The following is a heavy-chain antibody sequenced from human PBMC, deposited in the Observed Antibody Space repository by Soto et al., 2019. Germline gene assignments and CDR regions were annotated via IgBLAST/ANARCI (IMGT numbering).Heavy chain of an antibody. J-gene: IGHJ4*02. D-gene: IGHD4-17*01. CDR3: AAASYGDYLYYFDY. CDR2: IVVGSGNT. CDR1: GFTFTSSA. Sequence: ASVKVSCKASGFTFTSSAMQWVRQARGQRLEWIGWIVVGSGNTNYAQKFQERVTITRDMSTSTAYMELSSLRSEDTAVYYCAAASYGDYLYYFDYWGQGTLVTVSS. V-gene: IGHV1-58*02.